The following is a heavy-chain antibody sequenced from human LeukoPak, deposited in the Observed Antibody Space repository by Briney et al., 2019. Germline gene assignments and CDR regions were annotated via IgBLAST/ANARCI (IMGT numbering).Heavy chain of an antibody. CDR3: ARGSSGYYYVRFDP. Sequence: SETLSLTCTVSGGSISSYYWSWIRQPPGKGLEWIGYIYYSGSTNYNPSLKSRVTISVDTSKNQFSLKLSSVTAADTAVYYCARGSSGYYYVRFDPWGQGTLVTVSS. J-gene: IGHJ5*02. V-gene: IGHV4-59*01. CDR1: GGSISSYY. D-gene: IGHD3-22*01. CDR2: IYYSGST.